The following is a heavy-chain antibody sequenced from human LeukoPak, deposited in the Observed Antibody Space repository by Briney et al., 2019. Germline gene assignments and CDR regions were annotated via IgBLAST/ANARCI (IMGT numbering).Heavy chain of an antibody. Sequence: GGSLRLSCAASGFTFSSYGMHWVRQAPGKGLEWVAFIRYDGSNKYYADSVKGRFTISRDNSKNTLYLQMNSLRAEDTAVYYCAKETIAAAGVFDPWGQGTLVTVSS. CDR2: IRYDGSNK. D-gene: IGHD6-13*01. CDR1: GFTFSSYG. V-gene: IGHV3-30*02. CDR3: AKETIAAAGVFDP. J-gene: IGHJ5*02.